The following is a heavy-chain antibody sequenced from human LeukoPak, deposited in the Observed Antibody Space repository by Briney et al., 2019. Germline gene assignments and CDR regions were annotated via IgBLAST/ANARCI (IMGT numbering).Heavy chain of an antibody. J-gene: IGHJ4*02. V-gene: IGHV3-21*01. D-gene: IGHD1-26*01. CDR1: GFTFSTYS. Sequence: PGGSLRLSCAASGFTFSTYSMNWVRRAPGKGLEWVSSISSNSDYIFYADSVKGRFTISRDNAKNSLFLQMNSLGAEDTAVYYCARDPPYLALPYYFDYWGQGTLVTVSS. CDR2: ISSNSDYI. CDR3: ARDPPYLALPYYFDY.